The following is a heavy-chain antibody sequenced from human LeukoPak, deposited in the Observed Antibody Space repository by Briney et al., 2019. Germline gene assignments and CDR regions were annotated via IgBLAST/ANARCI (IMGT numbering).Heavy chain of an antibody. V-gene: IGHV1-46*01. CDR2: NNPSGGST. CDR3: ARDLVVVVPAAQYYYYGMDV. D-gene: IGHD2-2*01. J-gene: IGHJ6*02. CDR1: GYTFTSYY. Sequence: ASVKVSCKASGYTFTSYYMHWVRQAPGQGLEWMGINNPSGGSTSYAQKFQGRVTMTRDTSTSTVYMELSSLRSEDTAVYYCARDLVVVVPAAQYYYYGMDVWGQGTTVTVSS.